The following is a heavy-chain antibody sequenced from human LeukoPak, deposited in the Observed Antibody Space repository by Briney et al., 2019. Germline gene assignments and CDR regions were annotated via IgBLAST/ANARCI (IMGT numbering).Heavy chain of an antibody. V-gene: IGHV1-18*01. CDR3: ARPRLSIAVAGPLDDAFDI. J-gene: IGHJ3*02. D-gene: IGHD6-19*01. CDR1: GYTFTSYG. CDR2: ISAYNGNT. Sequence: GASVKVSCKASGYTFTSYGISWVRQAPGQGLEWMGWISAYNGNTNYAQKLQGRVTMTTDTSTSTAYMELRSLRSDDTAVYYCARPRLSIAVAGPLDDAFDIWGQGTMVTVSS.